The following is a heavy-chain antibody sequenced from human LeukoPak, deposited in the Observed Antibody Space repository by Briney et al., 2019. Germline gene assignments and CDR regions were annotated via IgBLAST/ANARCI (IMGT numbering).Heavy chain of an antibody. D-gene: IGHD6-13*01. V-gene: IGHV4-39*07. CDR1: GGSISSSSYY. CDR3: ARTIKIAAAGTSWFDP. CDR2: IYYSGST. Sequence: SETLSLTCTVSGGSISSSSYYWGWIRQPPGKGLEWIGSIYYSGSTYYNPSLKSRVTISVDTSKNQFSLKLSSVTAADTAVYYCARTIKIAAAGTSWFDPWGQGTLVTVSS. J-gene: IGHJ5*02.